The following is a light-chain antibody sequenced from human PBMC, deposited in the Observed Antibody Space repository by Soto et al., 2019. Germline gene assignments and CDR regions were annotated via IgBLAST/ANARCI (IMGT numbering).Light chain of an antibody. Sequence: QSVLTQPPSVSAAPGQTVTISCSGSSNIGNNYVSWYQQLPGTAPKLLIYDNNKRPSGIPDRFSGSKSGTSATLGITGLQTGDEADYYCGTWDSSLSAGVFGGGTKLTVL. J-gene: IGLJ2*01. CDR3: GTWDSSLSAGV. V-gene: IGLV1-51*01. CDR2: DNN. CDR1: SNIGNNY.